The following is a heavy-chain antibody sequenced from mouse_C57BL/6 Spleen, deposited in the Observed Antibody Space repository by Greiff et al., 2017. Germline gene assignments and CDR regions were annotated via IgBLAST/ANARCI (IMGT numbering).Heavy chain of an antibody. J-gene: IGHJ4*01. CDR2: IWSDGST. Sequence: VQLQQSGPGLVAPSQSLSITCTVSGFSLTSYGVHWVRQPPGKGLEWLVVIWSDGSTTYNSALKSRLSISKDNSKSQVFLKMNSLQTDDTAMYYCARQGGLRQDYAMDYWGQGTSVTVSS. D-gene: IGHD2-2*01. V-gene: IGHV2-6-1*01. CDR1: GFSLTSYG. CDR3: ARQGGLRQDYAMDY.